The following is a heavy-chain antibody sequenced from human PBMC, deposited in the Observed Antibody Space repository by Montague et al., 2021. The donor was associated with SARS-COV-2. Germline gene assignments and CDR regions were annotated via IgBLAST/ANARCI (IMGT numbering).Heavy chain of an antibody. V-gene: IGHV4-34*01. D-gene: IGHD6-19*01. CDR1: GGSFSGYY. CDR2: INHSGST. Sequence: SETLSLTCAVYGGSFSGYYWSWIRQPPGKGLEWIGEINHSGSTNYNPSLKSRVTISVDTSKNQFSLKLSSVTAADTAVYYCAVAIGSMYSSGWYYYYYGMDVWGQGTTVTVSS. J-gene: IGHJ6*02. CDR3: AVAIGSMYSSGWYYYYYGMDV.